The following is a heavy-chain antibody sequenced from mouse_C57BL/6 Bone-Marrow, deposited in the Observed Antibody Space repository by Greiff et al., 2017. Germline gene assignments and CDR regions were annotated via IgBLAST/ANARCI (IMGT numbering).Heavy chain of an antibody. CDR3: SRQVTTVLATKYFDV. Sequence: EVKLMESGGGLVKPGGSLKLSCAASGFTFSSYTMSWVRQTPEKRLQWVAAISGGGGNTYYPDRVKGRFTISRDNDKKILYLQMRGLRSEDTALYYCSRQVTTVLATKYFDVWGTETTVTVSS. D-gene: IGHD1-1*01. V-gene: IGHV5-9*01. J-gene: IGHJ1*03. CDR1: GFTFSSYT. CDR2: ISGGGGNT.